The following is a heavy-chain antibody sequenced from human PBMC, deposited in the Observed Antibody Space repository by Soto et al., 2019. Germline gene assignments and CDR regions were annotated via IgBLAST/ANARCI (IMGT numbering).Heavy chain of an antibody. J-gene: IGHJ4*02. CDR2: IYYSGST. CDR3: ARQPVLLWFGEYNY. Sequence: QLQLQESGPGLVKPSETLSLTCTVSGGSISSSSYYWGWIRRPPGKGLGWIGRIYYSGSTYYNPSLKSRVTISVDTSKNQFSLKLSSVTAADTAVYYCARQPVLLWFGEYNYWGQGTLVTVSS. V-gene: IGHV4-39*01. D-gene: IGHD3-10*01. CDR1: GGSISSSSYY.